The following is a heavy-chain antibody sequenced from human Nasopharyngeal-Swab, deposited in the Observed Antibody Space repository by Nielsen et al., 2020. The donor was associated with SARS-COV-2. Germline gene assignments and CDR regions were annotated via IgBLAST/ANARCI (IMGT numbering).Heavy chain of an antibody. V-gene: IGHV1-69*13. CDR2: IIPIFGTA. Sequence: SVKVSCKASGGTFSSYAISWVRQAPGQGLEWMGGIIPIFGTANYAQKFQGRVTITADESTSTAYMELSSLRSEDTAVYYCARGGWETSGDSSGLFDYWGQGTLVTVSS. CDR1: GGTFSSYA. J-gene: IGHJ4*02. D-gene: IGHD3-22*01. CDR3: ARGGWETSGDSSGLFDY.